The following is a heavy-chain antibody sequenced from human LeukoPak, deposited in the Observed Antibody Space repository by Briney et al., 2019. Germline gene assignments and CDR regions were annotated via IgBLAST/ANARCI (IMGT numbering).Heavy chain of an antibody. CDR2: IRYDGSNK. V-gene: IGHV3-30*02. J-gene: IGHJ4*02. D-gene: IGHD3-22*01. CDR1: GFTFSSYD. CDR3: RGYYYDSSGGGYFDY. Sequence: PGGSLRLSCAASGFTFSSYDMHWVRQAPGKGLEWVAFIRYDGSNKYYADSVKGRFTISRDNSKNTLYLQMNSLRAEDTAVYYCRGYYYDSSGGGYFDYWGQGTLVTVSS.